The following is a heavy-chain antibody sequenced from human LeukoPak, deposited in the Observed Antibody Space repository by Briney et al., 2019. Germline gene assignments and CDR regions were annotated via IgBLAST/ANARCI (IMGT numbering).Heavy chain of an antibody. CDR1: GFTFSSYA. V-gene: IGHV3-23*01. J-gene: IGHJ3*02. Sequence: GGSLRLSCAASGFTFSSYAMTWVRQAPGKGLEWVSAISGSGGSTYYADSVKGRFTISRDNSKNTLYLQMNSLRGEDTAAYYCAKDREYSYGLGAFESWGQGTIVTVSS. CDR3: AKDREYSYGLGAFES. D-gene: IGHD5-18*01. CDR2: ISGSGGST.